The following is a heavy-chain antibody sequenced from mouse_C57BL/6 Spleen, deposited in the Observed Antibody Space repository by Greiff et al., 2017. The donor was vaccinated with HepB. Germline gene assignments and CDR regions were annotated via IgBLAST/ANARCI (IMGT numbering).Heavy chain of an antibody. CDR3: ARSGGDSHWYFDV. V-gene: IGHV1-42*01. CDR2: VNPSTGGT. Sequence: DVQLQESGPELVKPGASVKISCKASGYSFTGYYMNWVKQSPEKSLEWIGEVNPSTGGTTYNQKFKAKATLTVDKSSSTAYMQLKSLTSEDSAVYYCARSGGDSHWYFDVWGTGTTVTVSS. D-gene: IGHD2-12*01. CDR1: GYSFTGYY. J-gene: IGHJ1*03.